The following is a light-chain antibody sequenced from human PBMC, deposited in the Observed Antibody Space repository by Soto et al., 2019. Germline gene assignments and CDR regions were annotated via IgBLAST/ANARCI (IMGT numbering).Light chain of an antibody. V-gene: IGLV2-14*03. CDR2: QVS. CDR1: SSDVGGYHY. CDR3: SSFTSTHTYV. Sequence: QSALTQPASVSGSPGQSMTISCTGSSSDVGGYHYVSWYQQHPGKAPKLIIYQVSHRPSGVSDRFSGSKSGNTASLTICCLQGEDEATYYCSSFTSTHTYVFGTGTKVTVL. J-gene: IGLJ1*01.